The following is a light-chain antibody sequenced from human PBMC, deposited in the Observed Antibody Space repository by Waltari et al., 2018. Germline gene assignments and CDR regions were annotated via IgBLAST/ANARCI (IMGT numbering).Light chain of an antibody. V-gene: IGKV4-1*01. Sequence: DIVMTQSPDSMAVSLGERATINCKSSQNVENYLAWYQQKPGQPPKLLIYWASTRESGVPDRFSGSGSGTDFTLTISSLQAEDVAVYYCQQYESTPPLTFGPGTKVEI. CDR1: QNVENY. J-gene: IGKJ3*01. CDR2: WAS. CDR3: QQYESTPPLT.